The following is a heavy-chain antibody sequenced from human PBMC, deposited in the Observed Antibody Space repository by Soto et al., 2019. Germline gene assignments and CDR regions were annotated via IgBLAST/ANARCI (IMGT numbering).Heavy chain of an antibody. V-gene: IGHV3-33*01. D-gene: IGHD6-19*01. CDR2: IWYDGSNK. CDR3: ARDINSGWENSEDYYYYGMDV. Sequence: GGSLRLSCAASGFTFSSYGMHWVRQAPGKGLEWVAVIWYDGSNKYYADSVKGRFTISRDNSKNTLYLQMNSLRAEDTAVYYCARDINSGWENSEDYYYYGMDVWGQGTTVTVSS. CDR1: GFTFSSYG. J-gene: IGHJ6*02.